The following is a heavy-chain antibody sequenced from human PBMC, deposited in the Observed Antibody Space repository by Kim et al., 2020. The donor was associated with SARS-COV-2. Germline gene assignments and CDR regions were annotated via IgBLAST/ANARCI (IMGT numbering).Heavy chain of an antibody. V-gene: IGHV3-21*04. J-gene: IGHJ4*02. Sequence: GGSLRLSCAASGFTFSSYSMNWVRQAPGKGLEWVSSISSSSSYIYYADSVKGRFTISRDNAKNSLYLQMNSLRAEDTAVYYCARSTPGYFDWLLTPSLDYWGQGTLVTVPS. CDR1: GFTFSSYS. CDR2: ISSSSSYI. CDR3: ARSTPGYFDWLLTPSLDY. D-gene: IGHD3-9*01.